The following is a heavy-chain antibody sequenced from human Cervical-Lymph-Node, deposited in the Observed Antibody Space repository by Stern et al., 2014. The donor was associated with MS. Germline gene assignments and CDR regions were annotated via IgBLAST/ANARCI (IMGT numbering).Heavy chain of an antibody. J-gene: IGHJ4*02. CDR2: ISNDASQK. D-gene: IGHD6-13*01. CDR1: GFTFSSYG. CDR3: AKICSSSTSNGVDY. V-gene: IGHV3-30*18. Sequence: QVQLVQSGGGVVQPGRSLRLSCAASGFTFSSYGMHWVRQAPGKGVEWVAVISNDASQKYYAKSVKGRFTISRDNSKNTLHLQMNSLATEDTGMYYCAKICSSSTSNGVDYWGQGTLVTVYS.